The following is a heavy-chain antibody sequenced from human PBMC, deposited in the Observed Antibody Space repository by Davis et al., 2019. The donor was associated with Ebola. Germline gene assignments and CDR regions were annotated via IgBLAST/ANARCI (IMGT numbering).Heavy chain of an antibody. J-gene: IGHJ6*04. V-gene: IGHV3-30*02. CDR2: ITYDGREK. CDR3: AKGGSGWPSDYSYGLGV. Sequence: GGSLRLSCVASGFTFSTYGMHWVRQAPGKGLEWVTFITYDGREKYYADSVRGRFTISRDNSKNTLFLQLNSLGVEDTAVYYCAKGGSGWPSDYSYGLGVWGKGTTVTVSS. D-gene: IGHD6-19*01. CDR1: GFTFSTYG.